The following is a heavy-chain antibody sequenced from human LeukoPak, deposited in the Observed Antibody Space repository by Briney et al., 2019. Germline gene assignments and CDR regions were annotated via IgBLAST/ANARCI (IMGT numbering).Heavy chain of an antibody. CDR1: GFTFSDYY. V-gene: IGHV3-11*04. Sequence: NSGGSLRLSCAASGFTFSDYYMSWIRQAPGKGLEWVSYISSSGSTIYYADSVKGRFTISRDNAKNSLYLQMNSLRAEDTAVYYCAKVAKYYYGPETYYFFEQWGQGTPVTASS. D-gene: IGHD3-10*01. CDR2: ISSSGSTI. CDR3: AKVAKYYYGPETYYFFEQ. J-gene: IGHJ4*02.